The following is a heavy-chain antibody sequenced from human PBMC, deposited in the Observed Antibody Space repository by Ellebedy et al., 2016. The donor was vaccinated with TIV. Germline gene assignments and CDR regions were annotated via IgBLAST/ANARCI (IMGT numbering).Heavy chain of an antibody. D-gene: IGHD3-22*01. V-gene: IGHV3-11*01. J-gene: IGHJ4*02. CDR3: ARNRNDFDANGYWNY. CDR1: GPSFREYY. CDR2: INHDGAIK. Sequence: GESLKISCAASGPSFREYYMSWIRQAPGKGLECVAYINHDGAIKYYADAVRGRFTVSRDNAENSLHLQMNSLRAEDTAVYYCARNRNDFDANGYWNYWGPGAQVTVSS.